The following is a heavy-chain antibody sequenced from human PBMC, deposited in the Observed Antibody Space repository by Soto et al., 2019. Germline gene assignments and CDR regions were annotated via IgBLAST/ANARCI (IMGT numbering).Heavy chain of an antibody. CDR3: ARDHPFRGGGNCYTRQYDF. J-gene: IGHJ4*02. D-gene: IGHD2-15*01. CDR2: TYYRSKWYN. Sequence: QVQLKQSGPGLVKPSQTLSLTCAISGDNVSSNSGAWNWIRQSPSRGLEWLGRTYYRSKWYNDYAASVKSRITINPDTSKNQFSLPLNSLTPEDTAVYYCARDHPFRGGGNCYTRQYDFWGQGTLVTGS. CDR1: GDNVSSNSGA. V-gene: IGHV6-1*01.